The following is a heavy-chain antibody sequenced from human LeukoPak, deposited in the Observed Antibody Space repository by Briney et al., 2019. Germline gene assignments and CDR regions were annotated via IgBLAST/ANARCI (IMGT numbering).Heavy chain of an antibody. CDR3: ARRWYYDSSGRKHYFDY. J-gene: IGHJ4*02. V-gene: IGHV4-39*07. D-gene: IGHD3-22*01. CDR2: IYYSGST. Sequence: SETLSLTCTVSGGSISSSSYYWGWIRQPPGKGLEWIGSIYYSGSTNYNPSLKSRVTISVDTSKNQFSLKLSSVTAADTAVYYCARRWYYDSSGRKHYFDYWGQGTLVTVSS. CDR1: GGSISSSSYY.